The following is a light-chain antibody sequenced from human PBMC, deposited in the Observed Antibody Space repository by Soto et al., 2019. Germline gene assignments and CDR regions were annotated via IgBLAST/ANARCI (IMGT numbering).Light chain of an antibody. CDR3: QQYNTYSWT. V-gene: IGKV1-5*01. Sequence: IRMTQSPSSVSASLGDRVTITCRASQSVFNWLAWYQQKPGKAPNLLIYDTSTLESGVPSRFSASGSGTEFTLTTSSLQPDDVATYYCQQYNTYSWTLGQGTKVDIK. CDR2: DTS. CDR1: QSVFNW. J-gene: IGKJ1*01.